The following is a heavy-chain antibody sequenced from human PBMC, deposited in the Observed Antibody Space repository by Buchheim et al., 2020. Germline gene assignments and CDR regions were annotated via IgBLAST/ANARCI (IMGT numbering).Heavy chain of an antibody. CDR1: GASITSYY. J-gene: IGHJ4*02. CDR3: AREDYGDSKIDY. V-gene: IGHV4-59*01. D-gene: IGHD4-17*01. Sequence: QVQLQESGPGLVKPSETLSLTCTVSGASITSYYWSWIRQPPGKGLEWIGYIYYSGSTNYNPSLKSRVTISVDTLKNQFSLKLSSVTAADTAVYYCAREDYGDSKIDYWGQGTL. CDR2: IYYSGST.